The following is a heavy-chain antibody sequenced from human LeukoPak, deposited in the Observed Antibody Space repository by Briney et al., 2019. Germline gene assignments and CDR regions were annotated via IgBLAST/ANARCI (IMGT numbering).Heavy chain of an antibody. CDR1: GGSFSGYY. Sequence: SETLSLTCAVYGGSFSGYYWSWIRQPPGKGLEWIGEINHSGSTNYNPSLKSRVTISVDTSKNQFSLKLSSVTAADTAVYYCARDPGGPTVTTTPLGMDVWGQGTTVTVSS. V-gene: IGHV4-34*01. J-gene: IGHJ6*02. CDR2: INHSGST. CDR3: ARDPGGPTVTTTPLGMDV. D-gene: IGHD4-17*01.